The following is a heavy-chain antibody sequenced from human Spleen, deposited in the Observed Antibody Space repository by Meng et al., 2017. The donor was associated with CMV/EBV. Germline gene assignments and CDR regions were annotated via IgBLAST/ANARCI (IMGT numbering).Heavy chain of an antibody. V-gene: IGHV1-18*01. CDR2: ISAYNGNT. J-gene: IGHJ4*02. D-gene: IGHD4-17*01. CDR3: AMTTVTSGGRTFDY. CDR1: GYTFTSYG. Sequence: SGYTFTSYGISWVRQAPGQGLEWMGWISAYNGNTNYAQKLQGRVTMTTDTSTSTAYMELRSLRSDDTAVYYCAMTTVTSGGRTFDYWGQGTLVTVSS.